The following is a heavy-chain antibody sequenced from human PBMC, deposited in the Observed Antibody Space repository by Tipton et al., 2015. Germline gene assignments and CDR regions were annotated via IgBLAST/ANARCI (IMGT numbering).Heavy chain of an antibody. J-gene: IGHJ4*02. CDR2: INPSGGIT. Sequence: QSGAEVKKPGASVKVSCKASGYTFTSYYMYWVRQAPGQGLEWMGVINPSGGITNYAQKFQGRVTMTRDSATSTVYMELSSVRSADTAVYYCARDRDYGGNPDYWGQGTLVTVSS. CDR3: ARDRDYGGNPDY. D-gene: IGHD4-23*01. CDR1: GYTFTSYY. V-gene: IGHV1-46*01.